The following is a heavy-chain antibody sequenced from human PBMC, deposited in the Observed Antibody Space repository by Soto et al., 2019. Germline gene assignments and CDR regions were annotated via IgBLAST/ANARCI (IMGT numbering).Heavy chain of an antibody. D-gene: IGHD2-2*01. J-gene: IGHJ6*02. CDR2: ISWNSGSI. CDR1: GFTVDDYA. Sequence: GGSLRLSCAASGFTVDDYAMHWVRQAPGKGLEWVSGISWNSGSIGYADSVKGRVTISRDNAKNSLYLQMNSLRAEDTALYYCAKDIALTAVTAATRYGIDVWGQGTKVTVSS. CDR3: AKDIALTAVTAATRYGIDV. V-gene: IGHV3-9*01.